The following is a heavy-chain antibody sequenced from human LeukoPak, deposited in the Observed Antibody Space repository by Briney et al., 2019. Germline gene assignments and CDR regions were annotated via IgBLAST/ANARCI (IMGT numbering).Heavy chain of an antibody. CDR2: INSDGSST. D-gene: IGHD6-13*01. V-gene: IGHV3-74*01. CDR3: ARSQMATIAAAG. Sequence: PGGSLRLSCAAPGFTFSSYWMHWVRQAPGKGLVWVSRINSDGSSTSYADSVKGRFTISRDNAKNTLYLQMNSLRVEDTAVYYCARSQMATIAAAGWGQGTLVTVSS. J-gene: IGHJ4*02. CDR1: GFTFSSYW.